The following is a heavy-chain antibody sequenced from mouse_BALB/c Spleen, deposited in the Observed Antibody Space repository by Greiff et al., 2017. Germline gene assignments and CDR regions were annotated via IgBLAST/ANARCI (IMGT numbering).Heavy chain of an antibody. CDR3: ARVDYGNLPGDAMDY. CDR2: IDPSDSYT. Sequence: QVQLQQPGAELVKPGASVKLSCKASGYTFTSYWMHWVKQRPGQGLEWIGEIDPSDSYTNYNQKSKGKATLTVDKSSSTAYMQLSSLTSEDSAVYYCARVDYGNLPGDAMDYWGQGTSVTVSS. V-gene: IGHV1-69*02. CDR1: GYTFTSYW. D-gene: IGHD2-1*01. J-gene: IGHJ4*01.